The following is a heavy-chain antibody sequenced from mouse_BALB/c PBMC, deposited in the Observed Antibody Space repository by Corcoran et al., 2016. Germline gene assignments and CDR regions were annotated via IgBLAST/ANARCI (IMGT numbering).Heavy chain of an antibody. CDR3: ARAGLFSSYFDV. Sequence: DVQLQESGPGLVKPSQSLSLTCSVTGYSITSGYYWNWIRQFPGNKLEWMGYISYDGSNNYNPSLKNRISITRYTSKNQFFLKLNSVTTEDTATYYCARAGLFSSYFDVWGAGTTVTVSS. J-gene: IGHJ1*01. CDR1: GYSITSGYY. D-gene: IGHD1-1*02. CDR2: ISYDGSN. V-gene: IGHV3-6*02.